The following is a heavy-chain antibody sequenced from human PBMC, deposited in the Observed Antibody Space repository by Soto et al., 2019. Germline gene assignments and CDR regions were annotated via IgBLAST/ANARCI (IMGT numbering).Heavy chain of an antibody. Sequence: GASVKVSCKASGYTFTSYAMHWVRQAPGQRLEWMGWINAGNGNTKYSQKFQGRVTITRDISASTAYMELSSLRSEDTAVYYCARAPDYGGNPLYFDYWGQGTLVTVSS. CDR2: INAGNGNT. CDR1: GYTFTSYA. V-gene: IGHV1-3*01. D-gene: IGHD4-17*01. J-gene: IGHJ4*02. CDR3: ARAPDYGGNPLYFDY.